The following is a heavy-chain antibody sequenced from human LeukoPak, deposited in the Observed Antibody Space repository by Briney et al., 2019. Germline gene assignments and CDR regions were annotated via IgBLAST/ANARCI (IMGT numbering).Heavy chain of an antibody. CDR1: GCTLTAYY. V-gene: IGHV1-2*02. J-gene: IGHJ4*02. Sequence: ASVTVSCTAAGCTLTAYYMHWVRQAPGQGLEWMGWINPNSGGTSYAQKFQGRVTMTRDTSISTAYMELSRLRSDDTAVHYCARGRCSSRSCYLFDYWGQGTLVTVSS. D-gene: IGHD2-2*01. CDR3: ARGRCSSRSCYLFDY. CDR2: INPNSGGT.